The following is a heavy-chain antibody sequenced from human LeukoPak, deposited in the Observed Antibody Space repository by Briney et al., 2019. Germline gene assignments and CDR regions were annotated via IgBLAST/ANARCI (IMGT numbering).Heavy chain of an antibody. D-gene: IGHD6-19*01. J-gene: IGHJ4*02. CDR1: GFSISSFG. CDR3: AQGFSSGWYPY. V-gene: IGHV3-23*01. Sequence: GGSLRLSCAVSGFSISSFGMSWVRQAPGKGLEWISAISVNGETTWYADSVRGRFIISRDNSKNTLYLQLSSLRAEDAAVYYCAQGFSSGWYPYWGQGSLVSVSS. CDR2: ISVNGETT.